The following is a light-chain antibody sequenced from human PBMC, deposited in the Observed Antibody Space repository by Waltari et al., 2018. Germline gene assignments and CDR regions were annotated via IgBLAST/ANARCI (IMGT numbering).Light chain of an antibody. Sequence: DIQMTQSPSTLSASVGDRVTISCRARQSGDIWLAWFQQKPGKAPKILIYKASRLERGVPSRFSGSGSGTEFTLTITNLQPDDFATYYCQQYNSAFSWTFGQGTQVEI. V-gene: IGKV1-5*03. J-gene: IGKJ1*01. CDR2: KAS. CDR1: QSGDIW. CDR3: QQYNSAFSWT.